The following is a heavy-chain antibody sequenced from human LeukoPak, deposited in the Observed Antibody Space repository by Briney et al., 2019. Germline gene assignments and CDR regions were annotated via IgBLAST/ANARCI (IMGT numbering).Heavy chain of an antibody. V-gene: IGHV3-30*02. J-gene: IGHJ6*03. D-gene: IGHD3-10*01. CDR2: IRYDGSNK. CDR1: GFTFSSYG. Sequence: GGSLRLSCAASGFTFSSYGMHWVRQAPGKGLEWVAFIRYDGSNKYYADSVKGRFTISRDNSKNTLYLQMNSLRAEDAAVYYCAGGHGSGSYSPTYFMDVWGKGTTVTISS. CDR3: AGGHGSGSYSPTYFMDV.